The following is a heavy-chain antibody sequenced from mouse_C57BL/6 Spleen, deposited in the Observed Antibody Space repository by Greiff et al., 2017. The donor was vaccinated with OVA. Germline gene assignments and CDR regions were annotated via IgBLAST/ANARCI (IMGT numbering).Heavy chain of an antibody. Sequence: EVQLQQSGAELVRPGASVKLSCTASGFNIKDDYMHWVKQRPEQGLEWIGWIDPENGDTEYASKFQGKATITADTSSNTAYLQLSSLTSEDTAVYYCTTGGSSCFDYWGQGTTLTVSS. CDR1: GFNIKDDY. V-gene: IGHV14-4*01. D-gene: IGHD1-1*01. CDR2: IDPENGDT. CDR3: TTGGSSCFDY. J-gene: IGHJ2*01.